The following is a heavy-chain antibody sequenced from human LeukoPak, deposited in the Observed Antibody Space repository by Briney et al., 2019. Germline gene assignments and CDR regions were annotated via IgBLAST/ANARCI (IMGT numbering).Heavy chain of an antibody. V-gene: IGHV3-15*01. Sequence: TGGSLRLSCAASGLTFSNAWMSWARHAPGKGLEWGGRIKSKTDGGTTDYAAPVKGRFIISRDDSKNTLYLQMNSLKTEDTAVYYCTAVDTAMVKDYWGQGTLVTVSS. CDR1: GLTFSNAW. J-gene: IGHJ4*02. D-gene: IGHD5-18*01. CDR2: IKSKTDGGTT. CDR3: TAVDTAMVKDY.